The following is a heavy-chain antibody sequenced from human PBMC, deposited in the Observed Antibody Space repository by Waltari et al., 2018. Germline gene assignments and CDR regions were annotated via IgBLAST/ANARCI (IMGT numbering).Heavy chain of an antibody. Sequence: QVQLVQSGAEVKKPGSSVKVSCKDSGGTLSTYAISWVRQAPGQGLEWMGGIIPILGTTNNAQKFQGRVTITADESTSTAYMELSSLRSEDTAVYYCARNTYYYDNSGHYVFDYWGQGTLVTVSS. V-gene: IGHV1-69*01. D-gene: IGHD3-22*01. CDR2: IIPILGTT. CDR3: ARNTYYYDNSGHYVFDY. J-gene: IGHJ4*02. CDR1: GGTLSTYA.